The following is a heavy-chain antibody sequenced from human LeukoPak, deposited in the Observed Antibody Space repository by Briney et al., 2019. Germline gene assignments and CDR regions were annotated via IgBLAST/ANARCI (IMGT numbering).Heavy chain of an antibody. V-gene: IGHV3-21*01. J-gene: IGHJ4*02. CDR1: GFTFSSYS. Sequence: PGGSLRLSCAASGFTFSSYSMNWVRQAPGKGLEWVSSISSSSYIYYADSVKGRFTISRDNAKNSLYLQMNSLRAEDTAVYYCAKDLIWGIRSFDYWGQGTLVTVSS. D-gene: IGHD7-27*01. CDR2: ISSSSYI. CDR3: AKDLIWGIRSFDY.